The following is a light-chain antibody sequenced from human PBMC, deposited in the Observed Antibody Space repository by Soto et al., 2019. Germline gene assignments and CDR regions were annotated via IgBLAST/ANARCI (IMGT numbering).Light chain of an antibody. V-gene: IGLV2-14*03. CDR3: SSYTSSSTLYV. Sequence: QSVLTQPASVSGSPGQSITFSCTGTSSDVGGYNYVSCYQHHPGKAPKLIIYDVSNRPSGVSNRFSASKSGNTASLTISGLQAEDEADYYCSSYTSSSTLYVFGTGTKV. CDR1: SSDVGGYNY. CDR2: DVS. J-gene: IGLJ1*01.